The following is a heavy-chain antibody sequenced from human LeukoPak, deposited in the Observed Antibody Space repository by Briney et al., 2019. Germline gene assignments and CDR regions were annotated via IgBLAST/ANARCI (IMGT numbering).Heavy chain of an antibody. CDR1: GGSISSSNW. J-gene: IGHJ3*02. D-gene: IGHD3-22*01. CDR2: IYHSGST. V-gene: IGHV4-4*02. CDR3: ARGTMIVVVFARVLRYGGAFDI. Sequence: SGTLSLTCAVSGGSISSSNWWSWVRQPPGKGLEWIGEIYHSGSTNYNPSLKSRVTISVDTSKNQFSLKLSSVTAADTAVYYCARGTMIVVVFARVLRYGGAFDIWGQGTMVTVSS.